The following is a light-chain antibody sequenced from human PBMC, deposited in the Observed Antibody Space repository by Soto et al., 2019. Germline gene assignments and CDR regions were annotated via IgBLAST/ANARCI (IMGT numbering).Light chain of an antibody. CDR3: QQYNNWPYT. V-gene: IGKV3-15*01. J-gene: IGKJ2*01. CDR1: QSVSRN. Sequence: EIVMTQSPATLSVSPGVRANLSCRGSQSVSRNLAWYQQKPGQAPRLLIYAASTRATGIPARFSGSGSGTEFTLTISSLQSEDFAVYYCQQYNNWPYTFGQGTKLEIK. CDR2: AAS.